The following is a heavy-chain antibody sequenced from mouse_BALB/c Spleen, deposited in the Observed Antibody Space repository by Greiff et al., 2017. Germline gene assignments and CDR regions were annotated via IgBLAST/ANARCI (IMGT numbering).Heavy chain of an antibody. J-gene: IGHJ2*01. CDR2: ISYSGST. CDR3: ARRRYGNYLDY. CDR1: GYSITSDYA. V-gene: IGHV3-2*02. Sequence: VQLQQSGPGLVKPSQSLSLTCTVTGYSITSDYAWNWIRQFPGNKLEWMGYISYSGSTSYNPSLKSRISITRDTSKNQFFLQLNSVTTEDTATYYCARRRYGNYLDYWGQGTTLTVSS. D-gene: IGHD2-1*01.